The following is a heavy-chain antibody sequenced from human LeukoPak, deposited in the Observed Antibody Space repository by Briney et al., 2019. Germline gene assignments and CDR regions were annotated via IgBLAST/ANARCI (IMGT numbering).Heavy chain of an antibody. D-gene: IGHD2-15*01. CDR3: ARVPRGCSGDNCYSWFDY. J-gene: IGHJ4*02. Sequence: ASVKVSCKASGYTFSGYYIHWVRQAPGQEFEWMGWINPNSGGTKYAQKFQGRVSMTRDTSISTAYMELSRLRSDDTAVYYCARVPRGCSGDNCYSWFDYWGQGTLVTVSS. CDR1: GYTFSGYY. V-gene: IGHV1-2*02. CDR2: INPNSGGT.